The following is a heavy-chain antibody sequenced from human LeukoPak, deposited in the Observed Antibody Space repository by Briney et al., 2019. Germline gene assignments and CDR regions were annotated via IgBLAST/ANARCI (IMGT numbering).Heavy chain of an antibody. CDR3: ARANPFYCSGGSCYFHDAFDI. V-gene: IGHV4-59*01. CDR1: GGSISSYY. D-gene: IGHD2-15*01. J-gene: IGHJ3*02. Sequence: SETLSLTCTVSGGSISSYYWSWIRQPPGKGLEWIGYIYYSGSTNYNPSLKSRVTISVDTSKNQFSLKLSSVTAADTAVYYCARANPFYCSGGSCYFHDAFDIWGQGTMVTVSS. CDR2: IYYSGST.